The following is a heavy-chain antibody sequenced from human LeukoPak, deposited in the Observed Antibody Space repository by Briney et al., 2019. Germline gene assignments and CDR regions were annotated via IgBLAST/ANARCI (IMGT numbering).Heavy chain of an antibody. D-gene: IGHD3-10*01. CDR1: GFTFSSYG. V-gene: IGHV3-30*02. CDR3: NRGVPHGY. CDR2: IRYDGSNK. J-gene: IGHJ4*02. Sequence: SGGSLRLSCAASGFTFSSYGMHWVRQAPGKGLEWVAFIRYDGSNKYYADSVKGRFTISRDNSKNTLYLQMNSLRAEDTAVYYANRGVPHGYWGQGTLVTVSS.